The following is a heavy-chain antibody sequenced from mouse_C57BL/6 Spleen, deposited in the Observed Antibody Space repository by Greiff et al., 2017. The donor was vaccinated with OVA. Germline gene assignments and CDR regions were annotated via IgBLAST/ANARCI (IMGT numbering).Heavy chain of an antibody. Sequence: QVQLQQSGAELVKPGASVKMSCKASGYTFTSYWITWVKQRPGQGLEWIGDIYPGSGSTNYNEKFKSKATLTVDTSSSTAYMQLSSLTSEDSAVYYCAREGTSTVVAIYYAMDYWGQGTSVTVSS. D-gene: IGHD1-1*01. CDR1: GYTFTSYW. J-gene: IGHJ4*01. V-gene: IGHV1-55*01. CDR2: IYPGSGST. CDR3: AREGTSTVVAIYYAMDY.